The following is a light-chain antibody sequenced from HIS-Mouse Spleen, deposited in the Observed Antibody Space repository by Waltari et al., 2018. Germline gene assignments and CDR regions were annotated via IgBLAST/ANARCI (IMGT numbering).Light chain of an antibody. CDR3: AAWDDSLSGV. J-gene: IGLJ2*01. Sequence: QSVLTQPPSASGTPGQRVTISCSGSSSNIGSNYVYWYQQLPGTAPKLLIYRNKQRPSGVPDRCSGSKSGTSASLAISGLRSEDEADYYCAAWDDSLSGVFGGGTKLTVL. V-gene: IGLV1-47*01. CDR2: RNK. CDR1: SSNIGSNY.